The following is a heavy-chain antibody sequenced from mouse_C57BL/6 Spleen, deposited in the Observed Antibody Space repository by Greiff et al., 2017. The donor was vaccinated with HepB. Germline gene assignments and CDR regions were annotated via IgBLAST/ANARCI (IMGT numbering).Heavy chain of an antibody. J-gene: IGHJ4*01. CDR3: TRGDYDAMDY. CDR1: GYTFTDYE. V-gene: IGHV1-15*01. CDR2: IDPETGGT. Sequence: SGAELVRPGASVTLSCKASGYTFTDYEMHWVKQTPVHGLEWIGAIDPETGGTAYNQKFKGKAILTADKSSSTAYMELRSLTSEDSAVYYCTRGDYDAMDYWGQGTSVTVSS.